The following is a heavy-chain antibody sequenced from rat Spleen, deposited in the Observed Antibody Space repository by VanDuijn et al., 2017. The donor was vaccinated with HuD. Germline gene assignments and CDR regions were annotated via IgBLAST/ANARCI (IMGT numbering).Heavy chain of an antibody. CDR2: ISTSGGST. J-gene: IGHJ4*01. D-gene: IGHD4-3*01. CDR3: ARRGFGVRRDVMDA. V-gene: IGHV5-25*01. CDR1: GFTFSNYD. Sequence: EVQLVESGGGLVQPGRSLKLSCAASGFTFSNYDMAWVRQAPTKGLEWVASISTSGGSTYYRDSVKGRFTVSRDNAKSTLYLQMDSLRSEDTATYYGARRGFGVRRDVMDAWGQGASVTVSS.